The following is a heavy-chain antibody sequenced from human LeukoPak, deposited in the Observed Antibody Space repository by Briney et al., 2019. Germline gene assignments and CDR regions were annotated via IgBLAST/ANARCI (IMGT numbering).Heavy chain of an antibody. CDR2: IIPILGIA. J-gene: IGHJ4*02. CDR1: GGTFSSYA. Sequence: GASVKVSCKASGGTFSSYAISWVRQAPGQGLEWMGRIIPILGIANYAQKFQGRVTITADKSTSTAYMELSSLRSEDTAVYYCASPQYSSSWSGGYFDYWGQGTLVTVSS. V-gene: IGHV1-69*04. CDR3: ASPQYSSSWSGGYFDY. D-gene: IGHD6-13*01.